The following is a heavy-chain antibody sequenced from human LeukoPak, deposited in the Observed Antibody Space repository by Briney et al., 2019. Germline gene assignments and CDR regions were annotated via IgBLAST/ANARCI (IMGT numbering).Heavy chain of an antibody. V-gene: IGHV3-66*01. CDR1: GFTVSSNY. CDR3: AKGKWFGELLPPFGY. Sequence: TGGSLRLSCAASGFTVSSNYMSWVRQAPGKGLEWVSVIYSGGSTYYADSVKGRFTISRDNSKNTLYLQMNSLRAEDTAVYYCAKGKWFGELLPPFGYWGQGTLVTVSS. CDR2: IYSGGST. J-gene: IGHJ4*02. D-gene: IGHD3-10*01.